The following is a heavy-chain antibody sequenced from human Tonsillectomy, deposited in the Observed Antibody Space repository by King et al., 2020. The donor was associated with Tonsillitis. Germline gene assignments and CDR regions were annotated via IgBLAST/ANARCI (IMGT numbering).Heavy chain of an antibody. CDR2: IYYSGIT. CDR3: AGDQGYDFWSGFSGMDV. J-gene: IGHJ6*02. V-gene: IGHV4-59*01. CDR1: GGSISSYY. D-gene: IGHD3-3*01. Sequence: VQLQESGPGLVKPSETLSLTCTVSGGSISSYYWSWIRQPPGKGLEWIGYIYYSGITNYNPSLKSRVTISVDTSKNQFSLKLSSVTAADTAVYYCAGDQGYDFWSGFSGMDVWGQGTTVTVSS.